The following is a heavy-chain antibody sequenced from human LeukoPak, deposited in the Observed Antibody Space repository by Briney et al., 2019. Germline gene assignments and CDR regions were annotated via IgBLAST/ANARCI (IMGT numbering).Heavy chain of an antibody. D-gene: IGHD3-3*01. CDR1: GYTFTGYY. J-gene: IGHJ5*02. CDR3: ARDRNDFWSGYYNWFDP. V-gene: IGHV1-2*06. Sequence: ASVKVSSKASGYTFTGYYMHWVRQAPGQGLEWMGRINPNSGGTNYAQKFQGRVIMTRDTSISTAYMELSRLRSDDTAVYYCARDRNDFWSGYYNWFDPWGQGTLVTVSS. CDR2: INPNSGGT.